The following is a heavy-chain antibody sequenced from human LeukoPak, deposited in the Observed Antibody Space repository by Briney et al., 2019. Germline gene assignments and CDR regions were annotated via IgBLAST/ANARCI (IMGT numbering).Heavy chain of an antibody. CDR3: AKDFVAAIDY. D-gene: IGHD2-15*01. J-gene: IGHJ4*02. Sequence: PGGSLRLSCVVSGISLSSYAMSWVRQAPGKGLEWVSAISGSGGSTYYADSVKGRFTISRDNSKNTLYLQMNSLRAEDTAVYYCAKDFVAAIDYWGQGTLVTVSS. V-gene: IGHV3-23*01. CDR1: GISLSSYA. CDR2: ISGSGGST.